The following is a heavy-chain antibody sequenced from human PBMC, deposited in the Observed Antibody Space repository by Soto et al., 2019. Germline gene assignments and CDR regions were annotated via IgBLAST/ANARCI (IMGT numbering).Heavy chain of an antibody. CDR2: IYPTSDYT. D-gene: IGHD6-13*01. J-gene: IGHJ3*02. CDR1: GYTLTSYY. V-gene: IGHV1-46*01. Sequence: ASVKVSCKASGYTLTSYYKQWVRQAPGQGLEWMGMIYPTSDYTNYAQKFQGRVTLTSDTSTSTVYMELSSLRSDDTPMYYGGRGGPGINAFDIWGQGRMVSV. CDR3: GRGGPGINAFDI.